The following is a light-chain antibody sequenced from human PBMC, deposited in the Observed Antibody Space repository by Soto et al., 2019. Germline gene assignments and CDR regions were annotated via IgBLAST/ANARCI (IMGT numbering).Light chain of an antibody. CDR1: QGISSY. V-gene: IGKV1-9*01. CDR3: HQLNSYPRT. J-gene: IGKJ5*01. CDR2: AAS. Sequence: IQLTQSPSSLSASVGDRVTITCRASQGISSYLAWYQQKPGKAPKLLIYAASTLQSGVPSRFSGSGSGTDFTLPISSLQPEDFPTYYCHQLNSYPRTFGQGTRLEIK.